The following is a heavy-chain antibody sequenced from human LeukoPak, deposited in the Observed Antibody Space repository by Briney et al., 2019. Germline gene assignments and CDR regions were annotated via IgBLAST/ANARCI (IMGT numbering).Heavy chain of an antibody. CDR2: IYHSGST. J-gene: IGHJ4*02. CDR3: ARSSGSGWYFDY. Sequence: SETLSLTCAVSGGSISSGGYSWSWIRQPPGKGLEWIGYIYHSGSTYYNPSLRSRVTISVDRSKNQFSLKLSSVTAADTAVYYCARSSGSGWYFDYWGQGTLVTVSS. V-gene: IGHV4-30-2*01. D-gene: IGHD6-19*01. CDR1: GGSISSGGYS.